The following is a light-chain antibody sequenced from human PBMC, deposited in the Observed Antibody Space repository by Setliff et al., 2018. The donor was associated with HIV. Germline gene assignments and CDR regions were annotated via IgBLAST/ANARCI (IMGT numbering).Light chain of an antibody. J-gene: IGLJ2*01. CDR3: AAWDDLSSPDVQ. CDR2: RNN. V-gene: IGLV1-47*01. CDR1: SSNIGNNY. Sequence: QSVLTQPPSVSATPGQTVTMSCSGSSSNIGNNYVSWYQQLPGMAPKLLIYRNNQRPSDVPERFSGSKSGTSASLAISGLRSEDEADYYCAAWDDLSSPDVQFGGGTKVTVL.